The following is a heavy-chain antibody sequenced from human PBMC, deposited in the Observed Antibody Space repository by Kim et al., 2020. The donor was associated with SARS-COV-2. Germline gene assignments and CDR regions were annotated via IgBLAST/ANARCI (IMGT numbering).Heavy chain of an antibody. J-gene: IGHJ6*02. CDR3: ARSFVGYYGMDV. D-gene: IGHD1-26*01. CDR2: ISYDGSNK. CDR1: GFTFSSYA. Sequence: GGSLRLSCAASGFTFSSYAMHWVRQAPGKGLEWVAVISYDGSNKYYADSVKGRFTISRDNSKNTLYLQMNSLRAEDTAVYYCARSFVGYYGMDVWGQGTTVTV. V-gene: IGHV3-30*04.